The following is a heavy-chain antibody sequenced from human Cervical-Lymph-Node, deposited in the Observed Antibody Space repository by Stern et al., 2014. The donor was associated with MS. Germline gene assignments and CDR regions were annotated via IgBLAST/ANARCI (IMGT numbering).Heavy chain of an antibody. J-gene: IGHJ4*02. V-gene: IGHV3-72*01. CDR1: GFSFSDFY. CDR2: SRNKAKSYTT. CDR3: SRDSSGDY. Sequence: EVQLVQSGGGLVQPGGSLRLSCAASGFSFSDFYMDWVRQAPGTGLEWVGRSRNKAKSYTTDYAAPVKGRFTISRDDSKNSLYLQMNSLKTEDTAVYYCSRDSSGDYWGPGTLVTVSS.